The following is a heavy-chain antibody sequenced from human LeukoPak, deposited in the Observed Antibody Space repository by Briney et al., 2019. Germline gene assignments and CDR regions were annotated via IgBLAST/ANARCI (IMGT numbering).Heavy chain of an antibody. J-gene: IGHJ4*02. CDR2: ISSSGSTI. CDR3: ARFTTSSFDY. V-gene: IGHV3-48*03. D-gene: IGHD2-2*01. Sequence: GGSLRLSCAASGFTFSSYEMNWVRQAPGKGLEWLSYISSSGSTIYYADSVKGRFTIARDNAKNSLYLQLNSLRVEDTAIYYCARFTTSSFDYWGQGTLVTVSS. CDR1: GFTFSSYE.